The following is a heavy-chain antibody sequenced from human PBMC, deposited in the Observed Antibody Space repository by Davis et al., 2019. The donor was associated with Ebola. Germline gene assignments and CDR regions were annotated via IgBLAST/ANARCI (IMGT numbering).Heavy chain of an antibody. D-gene: IGHD2-2*01. V-gene: IGHV1-18*04. Sequence: ASVKVSCKASGYTFTSYGISWVRQAPGQGLEWMGWIITDNGNTNYAQKLQGRVTITADESTSTAYMELRSLRSEDTAVYYCAREVQLSSHGMDVWGKGTTVTVSS. CDR3: AREVQLSSHGMDV. CDR2: IITDNGNT. J-gene: IGHJ6*04. CDR1: GYTFTSYG.